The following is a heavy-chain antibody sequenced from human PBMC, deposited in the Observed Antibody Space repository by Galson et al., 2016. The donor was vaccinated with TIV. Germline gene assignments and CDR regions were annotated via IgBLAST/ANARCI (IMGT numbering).Heavy chain of an antibody. V-gene: IGHV5-51*01. D-gene: IGHD3-3*01. CDR2: IYPADSEP. CDR3: ARHHDFWSGPGYFYMDV. J-gene: IGHJ6*03. CDR1: GYSFAPFW. Sequence: QSGAEVKKPGESLKISCKASGYSFAPFWVGWVRQMPGQGLEWLGVIYPADSEPRYSPSFQGQVTISADKSISTAYLQWSSLKASDTAIYYRARHHDFWSGPGYFYMDVWGKGTTVSVSS.